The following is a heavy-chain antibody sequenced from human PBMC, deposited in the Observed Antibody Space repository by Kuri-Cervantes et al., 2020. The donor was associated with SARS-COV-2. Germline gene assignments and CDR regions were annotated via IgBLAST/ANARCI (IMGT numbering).Heavy chain of an antibody. Sequence: GGSLRLXCAASGXXFSSYAMPWVRQXPGKGLEWVAVISXXGSNKYYADSVKGXFTISRDNSKNTLYLQXXSLRAEDTXXYYCARDLXXXKSLDYWGQGTLVTVSS. CDR2: ISXXGSNK. CDR1: GXXFSSYA. V-gene: IGHV3-30-3*01. J-gene: IGHJ4*02. CDR3: ARDLXXXKSLDY.